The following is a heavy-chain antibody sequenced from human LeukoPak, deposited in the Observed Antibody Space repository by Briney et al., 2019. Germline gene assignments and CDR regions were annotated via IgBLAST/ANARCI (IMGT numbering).Heavy chain of an antibody. Sequence: ASVKVSCKASGYTFTSYDINWVRQATGQGLEWMGWMNPNSGNTGYAQKFQGRVTMTRNTSISTAYMELSGLRSEDTAVYYCARGWRDSSGYSTRLFDYWGQGTLVTVSS. CDR1: GYTFTSYD. CDR2: MNPNSGNT. J-gene: IGHJ4*02. CDR3: ARGWRDSSGYSTRLFDY. V-gene: IGHV1-8*01. D-gene: IGHD3-22*01.